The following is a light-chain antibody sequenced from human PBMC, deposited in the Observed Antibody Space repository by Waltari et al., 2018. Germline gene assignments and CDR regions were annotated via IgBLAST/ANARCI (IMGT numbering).Light chain of an antibody. Sequence: QSVLTQPPSASGTPGQRVTISCSGSNFNVGSNVVNWYQQLPGTAPKLLIYGNNQRPSGVPDRFSGSKSGTSASLAISGLQSDDEADYHCATWDDSLNAVVFGGGTKLTVL. CDR3: ATWDDSLNAVV. V-gene: IGLV1-44*01. CDR2: GNN. CDR1: NFNVGSNV. J-gene: IGLJ2*01.